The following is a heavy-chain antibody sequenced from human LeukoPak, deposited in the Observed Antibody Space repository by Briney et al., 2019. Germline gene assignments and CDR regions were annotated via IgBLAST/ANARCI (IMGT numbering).Heavy chain of an antibody. CDR1: GYTFTSYG. CDR3: ARDRTYYDYVWGSYRPFGFGY. V-gene: IGHV1-18*01. CDR2: ISAYNGNT. J-gene: IGHJ4*02. Sequence: ASVKVSCKASGYTFTSYGISWVRQAPGQGLEWMGWISAYNGNTNYAQKLQGRVTMTTDTSTSTAYMELRSLRSDDTAVYYCARDRTYYDYVWGSYRPFGFGYWGRGTLVTVSS. D-gene: IGHD3-16*02.